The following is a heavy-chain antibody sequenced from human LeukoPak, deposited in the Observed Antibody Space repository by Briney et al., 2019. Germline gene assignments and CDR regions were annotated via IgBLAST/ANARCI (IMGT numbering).Heavy chain of an antibody. CDR2: VYYRGST. D-gene: IGHD3-16*02. Sequence: PSETLSLTCSVSGVSITSYYWSWIRQPPGKGLEWIGYVYYRGSTNYNPSLKSRVTISVDTSKKQFSLKLSSVTAADTAVYYCARDFIRWGQGTLVTVSS. V-gene: IGHV4-59*12. CDR1: GVSITSYY. J-gene: IGHJ4*02. CDR3: ARDFIR.